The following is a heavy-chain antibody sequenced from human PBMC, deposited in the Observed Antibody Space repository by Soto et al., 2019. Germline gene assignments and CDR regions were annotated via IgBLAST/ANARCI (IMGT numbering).Heavy chain of an antibody. V-gene: IGHV4-59*08. CDR2: TDYSGNT. D-gene: IGHD6-19*01. CDR3: ARAVGDPLYYLDY. CDR1: SDSISSYY. J-gene: IGHJ4*02. Sequence: QVQLQESGPGLVRPSETLSLTCTVSSDSISSYYWIWIRHSPGKGLEWIGYTDYSGNTNYTPSLESRVTISGATCNNQFSLRLSSVPAADTAVYYCARAVGDPLYYLDYWGQGTLVTVSS.